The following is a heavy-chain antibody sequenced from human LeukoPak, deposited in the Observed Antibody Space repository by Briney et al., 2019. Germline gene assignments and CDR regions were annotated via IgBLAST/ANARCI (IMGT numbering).Heavy chain of an antibody. J-gene: IGHJ3*02. Sequence: SETLSLTCTASGGSISSYYWSWIRQPAGKGLEWIGSIYTSGSTNYNPSLKSRVTMSVDTSKNQFSLKLSSVTAADTAVYYCARDLVTVTKGFDIWGQGTMVSVSS. CDR2: IYTSGST. D-gene: IGHD4-17*01. V-gene: IGHV4-4*07. CDR1: GGSISSYY. CDR3: ARDLVTVTKGFDI.